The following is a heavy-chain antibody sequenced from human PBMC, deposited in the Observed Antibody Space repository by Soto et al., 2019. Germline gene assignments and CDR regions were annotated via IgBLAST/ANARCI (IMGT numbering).Heavy chain of an antibody. J-gene: IGHJ6*02. D-gene: IGHD6-13*01. V-gene: IGHV1-69*12. Sequence: QVQLVQSGAEVKKPGSSVKVSCKASGGTFSSYALSWVRQAPGHGLEWMGGIIPIFGTANYAQKFQGRVTITADESTSTAYMELSSLRSEDTAGYYCARDLSAGTENDYGMDVWGQGTTVTVS. CDR2: IIPIFGTA. CDR3: ARDLSAGTENDYGMDV. CDR1: GGTFSSYA.